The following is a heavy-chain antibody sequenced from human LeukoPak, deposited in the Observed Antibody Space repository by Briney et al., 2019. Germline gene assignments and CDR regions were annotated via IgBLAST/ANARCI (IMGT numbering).Heavy chain of an antibody. CDR1: GGSISTSSYY. V-gene: IGHV4-39*01. Sequence: SETLSLTCTVSGGSISTSSYYWGWIRQPPGKGLEWIGSIYYSGSTFYNPSLKSRLTISVDTSKNQFSLRLSSVTAADTAVYYCARGTGYLYYFDYWGQGTLVTVSS. D-gene: IGHD3-9*01. J-gene: IGHJ4*02. CDR3: ARGTGYLYYFDY. CDR2: IYYSGST.